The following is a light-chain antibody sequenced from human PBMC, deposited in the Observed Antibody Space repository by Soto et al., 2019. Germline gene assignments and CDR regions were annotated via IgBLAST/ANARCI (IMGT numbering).Light chain of an antibody. V-gene: IGKV3-20*01. CDR2: GAS. CDR3: QQYGSSPHWT. Sequence: EIVLTQSPGTLSLSPGERATLSCRASQSVSSSYLAWYQQKPGQAPRLLIYGASSRATGIPDRFSGSGSGTDFTLTISRLEPEDFAVYYCQQYGSSPHWTFGPGTKVDIK. J-gene: IGKJ3*01. CDR1: QSVSSSY.